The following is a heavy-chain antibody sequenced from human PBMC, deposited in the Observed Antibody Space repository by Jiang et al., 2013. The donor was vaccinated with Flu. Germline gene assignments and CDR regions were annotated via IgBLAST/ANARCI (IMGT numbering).Heavy chain of an antibody. Sequence: SRVTISVDTSKNQFSLKLSSVTAADTAVYYCARGGSRKDWFDPWGQGTLVTVSS. D-gene: IGHD1-14*01. CDR3: ARGGSRKDWFDP. V-gene: IGHV4-39*07. J-gene: IGHJ5*02.